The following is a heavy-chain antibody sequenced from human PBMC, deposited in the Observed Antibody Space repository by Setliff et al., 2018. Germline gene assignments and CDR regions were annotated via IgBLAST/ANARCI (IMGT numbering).Heavy chain of an antibody. CDR1: GGSISSGGYY. CDR2: IYYSGST. CDR3: ARQVSHYDFWSGYYGYYYYYMDV. V-gene: IGHV4-31*03. Sequence: SETLSLTCTVSGGSISSGGYYWSWIRQHPGKGLEWIGYIYYSGSTYYNPSLKSRVTISVDTSTNQFSLKLSSVTAADTAVYYCARQVSHYDFWSGYYGYYYYYMDVWGKGTTVTVSS. D-gene: IGHD3-3*01. J-gene: IGHJ6*03.